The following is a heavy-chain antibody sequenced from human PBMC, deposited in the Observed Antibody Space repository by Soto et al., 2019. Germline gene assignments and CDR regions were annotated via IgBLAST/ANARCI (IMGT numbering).Heavy chain of an antibody. J-gene: IGHJ6*03. CDR2: INHSGST. D-gene: IGHD3-10*01. CDR3: ARVWSGDRSGNYYYYMDV. Sequence: SETLSLTCAVYGGSFSGYYWSWIRQPPGKGLEWIGEINHSGSTNYNPSLKSRVTISVDTSKNQFSLKLGSVTAADTAVYYCARVWSGDRSGNYYYYMDVWGKGTTVTVSS. CDR1: GGSFSGYY. V-gene: IGHV4-34*01.